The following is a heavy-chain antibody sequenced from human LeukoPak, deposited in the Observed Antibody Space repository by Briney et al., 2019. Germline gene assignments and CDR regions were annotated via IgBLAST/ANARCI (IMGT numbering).Heavy chain of an antibody. V-gene: IGHV3-21*01. CDR2: ISSGNTYI. Sequence: GGSLRLSCAASGFTFNTYNMNWVRQAPGKGLEWVSSISSGNTYIYYADSVKGRFTISRDNSMNSVYLQMTSLRAEDTAVYYCARAPYTISSPLDYWGQGTLVTVSS. CDR3: ARAPYTISSPLDY. D-gene: IGHD2-2*02. J-gene: IGHJ4*02. CDR1: GFTFNTYN.